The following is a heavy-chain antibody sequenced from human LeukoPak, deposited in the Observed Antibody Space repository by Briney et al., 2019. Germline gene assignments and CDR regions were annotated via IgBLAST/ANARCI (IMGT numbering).Heavy chain of an antibody. V-gene: IGHV3-23*01. D-gene: IGHD5-24*01. J-gene: IGHJ4*02. CDR3: AREEMATTAFDY. Sequence: GGSLRLSCADSGFTFSSYAMSWVRQAPGKGLEWVSAISGSGGSTYYADSVKGRFTISRDNSKNTLYLQMNSLRAEDTAVYYCAREEMATTAFDYWGQGTLVTVSS. CDR1: GFTFSSYA. CDR2: ISGSGGST.